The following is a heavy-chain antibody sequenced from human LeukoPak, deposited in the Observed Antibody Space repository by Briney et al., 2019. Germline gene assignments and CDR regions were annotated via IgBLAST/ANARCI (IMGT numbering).Heavy chain of an antibody. D-gene: IGHD6-6*01. CDR2: IWYDGSYK. CDR3: ARWGSSSLDY. V-gene: IGHV3-33*01. J-gene: IGHJ4*02. Sequence: PGGSLRLSCAASGFTFSSYCMQWVRQAPGKGLEWVAVIWYDGSYKYHADSVKGRFTISRDNSRNTLYLQMDSLSVEDTAVYYCARWGSSSLDYWGQGTLVTVSS. CDR1: GFTFSSYC.